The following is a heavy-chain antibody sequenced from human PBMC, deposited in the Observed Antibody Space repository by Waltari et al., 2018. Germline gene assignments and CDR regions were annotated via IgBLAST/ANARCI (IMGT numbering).Heavy chain of an antibody. CDR3: ARDLPYYDILTGYPTLGAFDI. J-gene: IGHJ3*02. D-gene: IGHD3-9*01. Sequence: QVQLQESGPGLVKPSETLSLTCTVSGGSISSYYWSWNRQPAVKRLEWNGRIYTSGSTNYNPSLKSRVTMSVDTSKNQFSLKLSSVTAADTAVYYCARDLPYYDILTGYPTLGAFDIWGQGTMVTVSS. V-gene: IGHV4-4*07. CDR2: IYTSGST. CDR1: GGSISSYY.